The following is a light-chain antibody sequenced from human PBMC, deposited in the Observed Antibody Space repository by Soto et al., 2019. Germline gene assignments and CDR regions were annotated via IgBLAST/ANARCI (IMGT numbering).Light chain of an antibody. Sequence: QSALTQPASVSGFPGQSIIISCTGTSSDVGGYNYVSWYQQHPGKAPKLMIYEVNNRPLAVSNRFSGSKSGNTASLTISGLQTEDEASYYCSSYTSSTTLVFGGGTKLTVL. CDR3: SSYTSSTTLV. CDR2: EVN. J-gene: IGLJ2*01. V-gene: IGLV2-14*01. CDR1: SSDVGGYNY.